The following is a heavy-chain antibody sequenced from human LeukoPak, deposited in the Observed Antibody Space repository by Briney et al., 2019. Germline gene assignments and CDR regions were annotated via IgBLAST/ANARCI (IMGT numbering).Heavy chain of an antibody. CDR2: ISSNGGST. Sequence: GGSLRLSCAASGFTFSSYAMHWVRQAPGKGLEYVSAISSNGGSTYYANSVKGRFTISRDNSKNTLYLQMGSLRAEDMAVYYCARAVDGAAAGTGHWFDPGGQGTLVTVSA. J-gene: IGHJ5*02. CDR1: GFTFSSYA. V-gene: IGHV3-64*01. CDR3: ARAVDGAAAGTGHWFDP. D-gene: IGHD6-13*01.